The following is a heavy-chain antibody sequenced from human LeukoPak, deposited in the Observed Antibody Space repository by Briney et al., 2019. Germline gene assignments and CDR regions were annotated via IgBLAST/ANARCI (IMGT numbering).Heavy chain of an antibody. D-gene: IGHD3-22*01. Sequence: ASVKVSCKASGYTFTTYGISWVRQAPGQGLEWMGWISGYNGNTNYAQKLQGRVTMTTDTSTSTAYMELRSLRSDDTAVYYCARGAMIVVGVAYFDYWGQGTLVTVSS. V-gene: IGHV1-18*01. J-gene: IGHJ4*02. CDR1: GYTFTTYG. CDR2: ISGYNGNT. CDR3: ARGAMIVVGVAYFDY.